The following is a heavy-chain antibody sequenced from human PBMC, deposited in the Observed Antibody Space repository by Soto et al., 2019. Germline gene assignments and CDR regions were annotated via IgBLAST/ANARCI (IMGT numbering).Heavy chain of an antibody. J-gene: IGHJ4*02. V-gene: IGHV3-30*18. CDR2: ISYDGRNK. Sequence: QVQLVESGGGVVQPGRSLRLSCAASGFTFSSYGMHWVRQAPGKGLEWVAVISYDGRNKYYADPVKGRFTISRDNSKNTLYLQMISLRAEDTAVYYCAKDQDYGDYGGYFDYWGQGTLVTVSS. CDR3: AKDQDYGDYGGYFDY. CDR1: GFTFSSYG. D-gene: IGHD4-17*01.